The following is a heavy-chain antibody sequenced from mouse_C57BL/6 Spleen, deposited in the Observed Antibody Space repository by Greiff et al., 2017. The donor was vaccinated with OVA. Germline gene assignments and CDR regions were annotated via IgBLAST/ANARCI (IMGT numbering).Heavy chain of an antibody. J-gene: IGHJ1*03. CDR1: GYTFTDYE. CDR3: TRRGGYGSDWYFDV. D-gene: IGHD1-1*01. V-gene: IGHV1-15*01. CDR2: IDPETGGT. Sequence: VQLQQSGAELVRPGASVTLSCKASGYTFTDYEMHWVKQTPVHGLEWIGAIDPETGGTAYNQKFKGKAILTADKSSSTAYMELRSLTSEYSAVYYCTRRGGYGSDWYFDVWGTGTTVTVSS.